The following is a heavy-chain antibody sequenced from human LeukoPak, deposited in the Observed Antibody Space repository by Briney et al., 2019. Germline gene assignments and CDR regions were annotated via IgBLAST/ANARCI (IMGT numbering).Heavy chain of an antibody. CDR3: ARDGGSTDSDY. CDR1: GFTFSSYA. V-gene: IGHV3-48*01. D-gene: IGHD2-2*01. Sequence: GGSLRLSCAASGFTFSSYAMSWVRQAPGKGLEWVSYISSSSSTLYYADSVKGRFTISRDNAKNSLYLQMNSLRVEDTAVYYCARDGGSTDSDYWGQGTLVTVSS. J-gene: IGHJ4*02. CDR2: ISSSSSTL.